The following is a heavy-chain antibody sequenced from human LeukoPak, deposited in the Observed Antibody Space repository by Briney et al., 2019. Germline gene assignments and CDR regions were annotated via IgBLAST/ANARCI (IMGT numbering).Heavy chain of an antibody. D-gene: IGHD2-2*02. CDR3: VSSSCSSTSCYKGNGWFDP. CDR1: GFTFSSYG. J-gene: IGHJ5*02. V-gene: IGHV3-33*01. CDR2: IWYDGSNK. Sequence: GSLRLSCAASGFTFSSYGMHWVRQAPGKGLEWVAVIWYDGSNKYYADSVKGRFTISRDNSKNTLYLQMNSLRAEDTAVYYCVSSSCSSTSCYKGNGWFDPWGQGTLVTVSS.